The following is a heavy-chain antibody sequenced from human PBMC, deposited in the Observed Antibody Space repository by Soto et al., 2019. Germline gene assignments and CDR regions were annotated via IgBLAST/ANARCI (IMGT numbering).Heavy chain of an antibody. CDR3: VRGGGGGLFDP. CDR1: GFTFSSYD. Sequence: GGSLRLSCAASGFTFSSYDMHWVRQAPGKGLEWVAVISYHGSSKYYAESVKGRFTISRDNAKRSLYLQMMSLTAEDTAIYYCVRGGGGGLFDPWGQGTMVTVSS. CDR2: ISYHGSSK. D-gene: IGHD2-15*01. V-gene: IGHV3-30*03. J-gene: IGHJ5*02.